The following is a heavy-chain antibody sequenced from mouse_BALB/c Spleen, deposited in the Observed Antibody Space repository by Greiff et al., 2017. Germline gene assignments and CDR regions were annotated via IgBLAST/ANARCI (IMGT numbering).Heavy chain of an antibody. CDR3: ARNFLYDGYNHYAIDY. CDR2: IWGGGST. D-gene: IGHD2-3*01. Sequence: QVQLKQSGPGLVAPSQCLSISCTVSGFSLSRYSVHWVRQPPGKGLEWLGMIWGGGSTDYYSALKSRLSIIKDNTKSKVFLKMNSIQTDDTAMYYCARNFLYDGYNHYAIDYWGQGTPVTVSA. V-gene: IGHV2-6-4*01. J-gene: IGHJ4*01. CDR1: GFSLSRYS.